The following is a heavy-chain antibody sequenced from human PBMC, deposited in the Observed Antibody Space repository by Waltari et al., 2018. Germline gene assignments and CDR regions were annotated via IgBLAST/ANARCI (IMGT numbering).Heavy chain of an antibody. V-gene: IGHV1-24*01. CDR2: FEPGDGDR. CDR1: GHTLTELS. D-gene: IGHD3-3*01. Sequence: QVQLIQSGAEVKKPGASLRVSCKVSGHTLTELSMHWVRQAPGKGLEWMAGFEPGDGDRLYARACQGRITMTEDTPADTAYLELSSLRSNDPAIYFCATGLITISGVTNDFWGQGTLVTVSS. J-gene: IGHJ4*02. CDR3: ATGLITISGVTNDF.